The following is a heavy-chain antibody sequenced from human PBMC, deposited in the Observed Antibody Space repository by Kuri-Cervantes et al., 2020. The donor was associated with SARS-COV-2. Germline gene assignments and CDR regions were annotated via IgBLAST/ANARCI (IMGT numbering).Heavy chain of an antibody. Sequence: ASVKVSCKASVYTFTDYYIHWVRQAPGQGLEWMGWINPNRGGTNYAQKFQGWVTMTRDTSISTVYMDLSRLRADDTAVYYCARSTPSRRLVVISQGGGIEIWGQGTMVTVSS. V-gene: IGHV1-2*04. J-gene: IGHJ3*02. CDR1: VYTFTDYY. CDR3: ARSTPSRRLVVISQGGGIEI. D-gene: IGHD3-22*01. CDR2: INPNRGGT.